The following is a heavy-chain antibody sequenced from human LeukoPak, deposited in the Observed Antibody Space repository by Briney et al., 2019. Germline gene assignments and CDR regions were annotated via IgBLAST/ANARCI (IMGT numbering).Heavy chain of an antibody. CDR1: GGSFSGYY. J-gene: IGHJ4*02. Sequence: SETLSLTCAVYGGSFSGYYWSWIRQPPGKGLEWIGEINHSGSTNYNPSLKSRVTISVDTSKNQFSLKLSSVTAADTAVYYCARSGAKRITMVRGVMTPFFDYWGQGTLVTVSS. CDR2: INHSGST. CDR3: ARSGAKRITMVRGVMTPFFDY. D-gene: IGHD3-10*01. V-gene: IGHV4-34*01.